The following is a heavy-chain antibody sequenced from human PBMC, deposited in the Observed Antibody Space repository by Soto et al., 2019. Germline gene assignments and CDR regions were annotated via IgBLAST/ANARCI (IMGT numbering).Heavy chain of an antibody. J-gene: IGHJ5*02. V-gene: IGHV4-4*02. D-gene: IGHD2-2*01. Sequence: SETLSLTCAVSGGSVSSSNWWTWVRQSPGKGLEWIGEISHSGSTYYNPSLRSRVTMSVDPSNNQFSLRLSSVTAADTAFYYCAGVRTSCSATSCYFDPWGRGTLVPVSS. CDR1: GGSVSSSNW. CDR2: ISHSGST. CDR3: AGVRTSCSATSCYFDP.